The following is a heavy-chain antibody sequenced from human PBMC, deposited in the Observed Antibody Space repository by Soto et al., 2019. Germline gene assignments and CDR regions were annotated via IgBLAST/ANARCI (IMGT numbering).Heavy chain of an antibody. CDR1: GFTFSSYA. J-gene: IGHJ2*01. CDR2: ISYDGSNK. D-gene: IGHD6-13*01. CDR3: ARDSALAAAGPYWYFDL. V-gene: IGHV3-30-3*01. Sequence: QVQLVESGGGVVQPGRSLRLSCAASGFTFSSYAMHWVRQAPGKGLEWVAVISYDGSNKYYADSVKGRFTISRDNSKNPLYLQMNSLRAEDTAVYYCARDSALAAAGPYWYFDLWGRGTLVTVSS.